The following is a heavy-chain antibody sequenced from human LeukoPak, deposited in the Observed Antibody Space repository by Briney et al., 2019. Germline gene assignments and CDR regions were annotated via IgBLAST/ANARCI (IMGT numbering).Heavy chain of an antibody. CDR3: AKVYSSSSRGFDY. D-gene: IGHD6-6*01. CDR2: ISGSGGST. V-gene: IGHV3-23*01. J-gene: IGHJ4*02. Sequence: GGSPRLSCAASGFTFSSYAMSWVRQAPGKGLEWVSAISGSGGSTYYADSVKGRFTISRDNSKNTLYLQMNSLRAEDTAVYYCAKVYSSSSRGFDYWGQGTLVTVSS. CDR1: GFTFSSYA.